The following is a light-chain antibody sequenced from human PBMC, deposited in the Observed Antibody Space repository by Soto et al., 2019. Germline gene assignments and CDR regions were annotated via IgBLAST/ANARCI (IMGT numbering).Light chain of an antibody. CDR1: SSDVGGYDH. CDR3: SSDAGNYNYV. J-gene: IGLJ1*01. CDR2: EVT. V-gene: IGLV2-8*01. Sequence: QSVLTQPPSASGSPGQSVTIHCTGTSSDVGGYDHVSWYQQHPGKAPKLMIYEVTKRPAGVPDRFSGSKSGKTASLTVSGLQAEDEADYYCSSDAGNYNYVFGTGTKVTVL.